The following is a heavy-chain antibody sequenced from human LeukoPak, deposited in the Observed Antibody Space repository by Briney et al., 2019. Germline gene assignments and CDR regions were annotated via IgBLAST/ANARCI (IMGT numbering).Heavy chain of an antibody. CDR2: MNPSGGST. V-gene: IGHV1-46*01. J-gene: IGHJ6*03. D-gene: IGHD3-10*01. CDR3: VRGPSITMVRGGQWYYYMDV. Sequence: ASVKVSCKASGYTFTSYYIHWVRQAPGQGLEWMGLMNPSGGSTNYAQRFQGRVTMTRDTSTSTVYMELSSLRSEDTAVYYCVRGPSITMVRGGQWYYYMDVWGKGTTVTISS. CDR1: GYTFTSYY.